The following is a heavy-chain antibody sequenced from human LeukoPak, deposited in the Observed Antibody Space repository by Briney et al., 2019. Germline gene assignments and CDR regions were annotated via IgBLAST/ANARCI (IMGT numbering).Heavy chain of an antibody. CDR3: ASLIYSGSSYYFDY. CDR2: IDPSDSYT. V-gene: IGHV5-10-1*01. CDR1: GYTFTSYW. Sequence: GESLKISCKGPGYTFTSYWISWVRQMPGKGLECMGKIDPSDSYTNYSPSFQGHVTISADKSISTAYLQWSSLKASDTAMYFCASLIYSGSSYYFDYWGQGTLVTVSS. D-gene: IGHD1-26*01. J-gene: IGHJ4*02.